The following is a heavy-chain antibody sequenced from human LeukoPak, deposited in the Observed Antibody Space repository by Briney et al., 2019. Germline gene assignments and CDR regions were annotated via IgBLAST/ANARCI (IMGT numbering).Heavy chain of an antibody. CDR3: ARVSYGSGSYYRY. CDR2: MNPNSGNT. Sequence: ASVKVSCKASGYTFTSYDINWVRQATGQGLEWMGWMNPNSGNTGYAQKFQGRVTMTRNTSISTAYMGLSSLRSEDTAVYYCARVSYGSGSYYRYWGQGTLVTVSS. CDR1: GYTFTSYD. V-gene: IGHV1-8*01. J-gene: IGHJ4*02. D-gene: IGHD3-10*01.